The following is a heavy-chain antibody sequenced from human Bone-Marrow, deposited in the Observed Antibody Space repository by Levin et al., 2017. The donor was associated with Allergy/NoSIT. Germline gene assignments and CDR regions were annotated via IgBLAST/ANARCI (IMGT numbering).Heavy chain of an antibody. J-gene: IGHJ4*02. Sequence: GESLKISCQASGSTFTVYYMHWVRQAPGQGLEWMGRINPNSGGTNYAQKFQGRVTMTRDTSISTAYMELSSLRSDDTAVYYCARVASNHDFDYWGQGTLVTVSS. V-gene: IGHV1-2*06. D-gene: IGHD6-19*01. CDR1: GSTFTVYY. CDR2: INPNSGGT. CDR3: ARVASNHDFDY.